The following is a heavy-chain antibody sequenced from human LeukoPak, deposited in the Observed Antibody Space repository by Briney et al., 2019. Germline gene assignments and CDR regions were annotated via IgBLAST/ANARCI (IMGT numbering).Heavy chain of an antibody. D-gene: IGHD6-13*01. J-gene: IGHJ4*02. V-gene: IGHV1-69*13. CDR3: ARPGTRGSSQGNFDY. CDR1: GGTFSSYA. Sequence: ASVKVSCKASGGTFSSYAISWVRQAPGQGLEWMGGIIPLFGTANYAQKFQGRVTIIADEATSTAYMGLSSLTSDDTAVYYCARPGTRGSSQGNFDYWGQGTLVTVSS. CDR2: IIPLFGTA.